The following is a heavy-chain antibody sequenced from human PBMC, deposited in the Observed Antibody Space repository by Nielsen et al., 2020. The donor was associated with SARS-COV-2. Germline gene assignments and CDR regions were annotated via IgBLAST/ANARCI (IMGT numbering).Heavy chain of an antibody. CDR2: IYYSGST. Sequence: SETLSLTCTVSGGSISSYYWSWIRQPPGKGLEWIGYIYYSGSTNYNPSLKSRVTISVDTSKNQFSLKLSSVTAADTAVYYCARDSYDYVWGVHRGDVWGQGTTVTVSS. CDR1: GGSISSYY. J-gene: IGHJ6*02. V-gene: IGHV4-59*13. D-gene: IGHD3-16*01. CDR3: ARDSYDYVWGVHRGDV.